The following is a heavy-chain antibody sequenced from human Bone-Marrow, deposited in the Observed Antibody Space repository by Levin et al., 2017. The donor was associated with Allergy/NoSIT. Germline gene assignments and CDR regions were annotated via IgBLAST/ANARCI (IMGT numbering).Heavy chain of an antibody. Sequence: GASVKVSCKASGDSFSRTGFSWVRQAPGQGLEWMGGIIPMYGATTSRAQKFQGRVTITADDSTTTAYLELSSLRSEDTAIYYCARSRSCRGIGCYDNWFDPWGQGTLVTVSS. CDR2: IIPMYGATT. V-gene: IGHV1-69*13. D-gene: IGHD2-2*01. CDR1: GDSFSRTG. J-gene: IGHJ5*02. CDR3: ARSRSCRGIGCYDNWFDP.